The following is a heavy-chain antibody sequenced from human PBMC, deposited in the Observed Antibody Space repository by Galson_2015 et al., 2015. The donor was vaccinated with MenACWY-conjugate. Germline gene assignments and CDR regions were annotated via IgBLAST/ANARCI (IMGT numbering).Heavy chain of an antibody. Sequence: SLRLSCAASGSTFSAYAMHWVRQAPGKGLEWVAVISYDGTRKFYADSVKGRFTISRDNSKNTLYLQMNSLRVEDTAIYYCARGCSGGSCSVYWGQGTLVTVSS. J-gene: IGHJ4*02. CDR3: ARGCSGGSCSVY. D-gene: IGHD2-15*01. V-gene: IGHV3-30-3*01. CDR2: ISYDGTRK. CDR1: GSTFSAYA.